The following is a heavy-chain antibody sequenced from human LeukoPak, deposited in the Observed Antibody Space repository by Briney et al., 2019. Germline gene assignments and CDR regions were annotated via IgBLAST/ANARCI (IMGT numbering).Heavy chain of an antibody. Sequence: PGGSLRLSCAASGVTFRSYAMTWVRQAPGKGLQWVSTITGNGGNTYYADSVKGRFTISRDNSKNTLYLQMNSLRADGTAVYYCAKAYGSGRGFDCFDYWGQGTLVTVSS. CDR2: ITGNGGNT. J-gene: IGHJ4*02. CDR1: GVTFRSYA. CDR3: AKAYGSGRGFDCFDY. V-gene: IGHV3-23*01. D-gene: IGHD3-10*01.